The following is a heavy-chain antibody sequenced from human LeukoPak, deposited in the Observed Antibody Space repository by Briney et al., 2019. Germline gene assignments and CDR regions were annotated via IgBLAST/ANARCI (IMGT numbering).Heavy chain of an antibody. D-gene: IGHD2-15*01. Sequence: SVKVSCKAAGGTFSSYSFAWVRQAPGQGLEWMGRIVPRFMRTDYAQKFWGRLTITADTSTDVVFMELSSLSSEDTAVYFCARWAGYCETVNCPYYLDFWGQGVLVTVSS. CDR2: IVPRFMRT. J-gene: IGHJ4*02. CDR1: GGTFSSYS. V-gene: IGHV1-69*02. CDR3: ARWAGYCETVNCPYYLDF.